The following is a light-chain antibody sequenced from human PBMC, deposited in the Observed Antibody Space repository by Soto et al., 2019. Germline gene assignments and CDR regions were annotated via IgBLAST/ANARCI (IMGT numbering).Light chain of an antibody. V-gene: IGKV2-28*01. Sequence: DIVMTQSPLSLPVTPGEPASISCRSRQSLLHSNGYNYLDWYLQKPGQSPQLLIYLGSNRASGVPDRFSGSGARSDCTLKISRVAAEDFGVYYCIQALQTPLTFGGGTKVYIK. CDR3: IQALQTPLT. CDR1: QSLLHSNGYNY. CDR2: LGS. J-gene: IGKJ4*01.